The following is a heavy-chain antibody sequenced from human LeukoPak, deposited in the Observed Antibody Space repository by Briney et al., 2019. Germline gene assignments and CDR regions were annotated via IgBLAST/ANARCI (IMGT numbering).Heavy chain of an antibody. CDR3: VRDKDWYFDY. D-gene: IGHD3/OR15-3a*01. Sequence: GGSLRLSCAASGFTFSSYGMTWVRQAPGKGLEWVSAISGSGGSTYYADSVKGRFTISRDNSKNTLYLQMNSLSGEDTAVYYCVRDKDWYFDYWGQGTLVTVSS. J-gene: IGHJ4*02. CDR1: GFTFSSYG. V-gene: IGHV3-23*01. CDR2: ISGSGGST.